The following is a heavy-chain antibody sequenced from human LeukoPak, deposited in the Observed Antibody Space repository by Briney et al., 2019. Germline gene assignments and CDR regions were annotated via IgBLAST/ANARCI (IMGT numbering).Heavy chain of an antibody. V-gene: IGHV3-48*01. CDR3: ARLRIYDDMEY. J-gene: IGHJ4*02. D-gene: IGHD2/OR15-2a*01. CDR1: GFSFSASA. CDR2: ITSGGSNI. Sequence: GGSLRLSCAASGFSFSASAMHWVRQAPGKGLEWPSFITSGGSNIDYADSVRGRFTISRDNVNNTLFLQMNSPRVEDTAVYYCARLRIYDDMEYWGQETLVTVSS.